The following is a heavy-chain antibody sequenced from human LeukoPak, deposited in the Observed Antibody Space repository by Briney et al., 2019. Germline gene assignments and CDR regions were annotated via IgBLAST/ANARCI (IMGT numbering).Heavy chain of an antibody. CDR2: LHYSGST. CDR3: TRGSSWNAGVFGV. CDR1: GDYSRDFS. J-gene: IGHJ3*01. Sequence: PSETLSLTCTISGDYSRDFSWSWIRQPPGKGPQWMGYLHYSGSTEYNPALKGRVTVSADTSKKQFSLKLSSVTAADTAVYYCTRGSSWNAGVFGVWGQGALVTVSS. V-gene: IGHV4-59*01. D-gene: IGHD1-1*01.